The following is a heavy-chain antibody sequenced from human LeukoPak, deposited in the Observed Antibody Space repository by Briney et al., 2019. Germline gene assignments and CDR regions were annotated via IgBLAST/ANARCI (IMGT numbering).Heavy chain of an antibody. CDR2: INPSGGST. V-gene: IGHV1-46*01. D-gene: IGHD6-13*01. CDR1: GGTFSSYA. J-gene: IGHJ1*01. CDR3: ARDSVYSSSWKYFQH. Sequence: ASVKVSCKASGGTFSSYAISWVRQAPGQGLEWMGIINPSGGSTNYAQKFQGRVTMTRDTSTSTVYMELSSLRSEDTAVYYCARDSVYSSSWKYFQHWGQGTLVTVSS.